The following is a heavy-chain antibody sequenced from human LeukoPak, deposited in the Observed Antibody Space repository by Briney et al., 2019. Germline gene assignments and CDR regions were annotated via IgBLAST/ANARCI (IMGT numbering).Heavy chain of an antibody. J-gene: IGHJ4*02. D-gene: IGHD1-1*01. CDR2: INPNSGGT. CDR3: ARDLSSGTTGY. CDR1: GYTFTGYY. Sequence: ASVKVSCKASGYTFTGYYMHWVRQAPRQGLEWMGWINPNSGGTNYAQKFQGRVTMTRDTSISTAYMELSGLRSDDTAVYYCARDLSSGTTGYWGQGTLVTVSS. V-gene: IGHV1-2*02.